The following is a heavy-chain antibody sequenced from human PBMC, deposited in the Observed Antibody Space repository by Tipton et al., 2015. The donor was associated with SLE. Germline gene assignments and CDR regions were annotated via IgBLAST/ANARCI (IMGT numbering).Heavy chain of an antibody. CDR1: GFTFSRHG. D-gene: IGHD6-19*01. Sequence: SLRLSCAASGFTFSRHGMHWVRQAPGKGLEWVASIRGSGVTTYYAESVKGRFTISRDNAKNTLYLQMNSLRAEDTAVYYCARERLGQWLAFDYWGQGTLVTVSS. CDR2: IRGSGVTT. J-gene: IGHJ4*02. V-gene: IGHV3-23*01. CDR3: ARERLGQWLAFDY.